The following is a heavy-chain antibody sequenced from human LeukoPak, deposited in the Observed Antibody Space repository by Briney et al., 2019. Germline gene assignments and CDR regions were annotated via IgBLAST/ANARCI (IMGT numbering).Heavy chain of an antibody. CDR1: GFTFSSYW. J-gene: IGHJ5*02. V-gene: IGHV3-7*01. CDR3: ARDGLAVAGTAGWFDP. CDR2: IKQDGSEK. Sequence: GGSLRLSRAASGFTFSSYWMSWVRQAPGKGLEWVANIKQDGSEKYYVDSVKGRFTISRDNSKNTLYLQMNSLRAEDTAVYYCARDGLAVAGTAGWFDPWGQGTLVTVSS. D-gene: IGHD6-19*01.